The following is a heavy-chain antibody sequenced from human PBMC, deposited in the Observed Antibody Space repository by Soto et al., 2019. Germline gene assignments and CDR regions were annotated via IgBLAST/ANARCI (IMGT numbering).Heavy chain of an antibody. CDR2: VVVGSGNT. Sequence: SGKVSCKASGFTFTSSAVQLLRQARGQRLEWIGWVVVGSGNTNYAQKFQERVTITRDMSTSTAYMELSSLRSEDTAVYYCAAEIGTAFDIWGQGTMVTVSS. CDR1: GFTFTSSA. CDR3: AAEIGTAFDI. V-gene: IGHV1-58*01. J-gene: IGHJ3*02. D-gene: IGHD1-1*01.